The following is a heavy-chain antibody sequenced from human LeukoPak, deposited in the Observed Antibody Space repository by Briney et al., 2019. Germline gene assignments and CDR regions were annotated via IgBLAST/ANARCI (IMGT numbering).Heavy chain of an antibody. D-gene: IGHD3-22*01. V-gene: IGHV5-51*01. Sequence: GESLKISCQGSGRAVTYYWIGWVRQMPGKGLEWMGIIYLGDSDTRYSPSFQGQVTISADNSITTTYLQWSKLKASDTAMYYCARQGNYDSPPGNSWGQGTLVTVS. CDR2: IYLGDSDT. J-gene: IGHJ5*02. CDR1: GRAVTYYW. CDR3: ARQGNYDSPPGNS.